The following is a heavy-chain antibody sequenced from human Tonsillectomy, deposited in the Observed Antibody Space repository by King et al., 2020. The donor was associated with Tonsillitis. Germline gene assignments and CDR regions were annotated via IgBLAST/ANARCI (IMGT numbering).Heavy chain of an antibody. D-gene: IGHD3-9*01. CDR2: IDTTGNYT. CDR3: ARAGYDILTGYSPYYCYMDV. CDR1: GFTFSDYH. Sequence: QLVQSGGGLVKPGGSLRLSCAASGFTFSDYHMTWIRQAPGKGLERVSYIDTTGNYTNYGDSVKGRFIISRDNAKNSLYLQMNSLRAEDTAVYYCARAGYDILTGYSPYYCYMDVWGKGTTVTVSS. V-gene: IGHV3-11*05. J-gene: IGHJ6*03.